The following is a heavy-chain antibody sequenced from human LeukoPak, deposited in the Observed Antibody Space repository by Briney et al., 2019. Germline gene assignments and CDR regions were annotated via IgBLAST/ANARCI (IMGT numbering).Heavy chain of an antibody. J-gene: IGHJ6*02. CDR3: ARDLHYYVAMDV. CDR2: ITSDGSSA. Sequence: GGSLRLSCAASGFTFSSYWMHWVRQAPGKGLVWVSRITSDGSSARYADSVKGRFTISRDNAKNTLYLQLNSLRAEDTALYYCARDLHYYVAMDVWGQGTTVTVSS. CDR1: GFTFSSYW. V-gene: IGHV3-74*01. D-gene: IGHD3-10*02.